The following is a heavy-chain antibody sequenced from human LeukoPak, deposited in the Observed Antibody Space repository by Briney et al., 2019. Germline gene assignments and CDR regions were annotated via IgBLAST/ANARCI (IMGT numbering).Heavy chain of an antibody. D-gene: IGHD3-22*01. CDR3: ARYYYDSSGYYNLDYFDY. J-gene: IGHJ4*02. CDR2: TYYRSKWYN. CDR1: GDSVSSNSAA. V-gene: IGHV6-1*01. Sequence: SQTLSLTCAISGDSVSSNSAAWNWIRQSPSRGLEWLGRTYYRSKWYNDYAVSVKSRITINPDTSKNQFSLQLNSVTPEDTAVYYCARYYYDSSGYYNLDYFDYWGQGTLVSVSS.